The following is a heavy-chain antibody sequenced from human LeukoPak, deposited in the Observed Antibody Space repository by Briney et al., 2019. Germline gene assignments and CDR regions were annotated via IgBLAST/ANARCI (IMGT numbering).Heavy chain of an antibody. Sequence: ASVKVSCRASGGTFSSYGISWVRQAPGQGLEWMGWISAYNGNTNYAQKLQGRVTMTTDTSTSTAYMELRSLRSDDTAVYYCARDDSVWFGELSHDYWGQGTLVTVSS. J-gene: IGHJ4*02. CDR2: ISAYNGNT. V-gene: IGHV1-18*01. CDR3: ARDDSVWFGELSHDY. CDR1: GGTFSSYG. D-gene: IGHD3-10*01.